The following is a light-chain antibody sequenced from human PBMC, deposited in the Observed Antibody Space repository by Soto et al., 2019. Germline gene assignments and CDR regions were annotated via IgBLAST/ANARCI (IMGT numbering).Light chain of an antibody. CDR1: SSNIGNNY. CDR2: DND. J-gene: IGLJ2*01. Sequence: QSVLTQPPSVSAAPGQKVTISCSGSSSNIGNNYVSWYQQLPGTAPKLLIYDNDKRPSGIPDRFSGSKSGTSATLVITGLQTGDEADYYCGAWDGSLNTQVFGGGTKLTVL. V-gene: IGLV1-51*01. CDR3: GAWDGSLNTQV.